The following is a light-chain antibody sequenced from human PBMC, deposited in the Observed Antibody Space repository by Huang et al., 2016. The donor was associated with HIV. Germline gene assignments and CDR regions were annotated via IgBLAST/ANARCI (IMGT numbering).Light chain of an antibody. J-gene: IGKJ4*01. Sequence: DIQMTQSPSSLSASLGDRVTITCKASQDIRNYLNWYQQKSGKAPKLLIYDASNLESGVPSRFSGSGSGTDFTFTISSLQPEDIATYYCQQYDNLPLTFGGGTKVEIK. V-gene: IGKV1-33*01. CDR2: DAS. CDR1: QDIRNY. CDR3: QQYDNLPLT.